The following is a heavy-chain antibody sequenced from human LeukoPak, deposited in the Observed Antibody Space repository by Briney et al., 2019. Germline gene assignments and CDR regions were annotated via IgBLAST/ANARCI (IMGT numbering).Heavy chain of an antibody. Sequence: PGGSLRLSCAASGFTFSSYSMNWVRQAPGKGLEWVANIKQGGREEKYVGSVKGRFAISRDDAKSTLYLQVDSLSGDDTAVYYCARDNGGWFDSWGRGTLVTVSS. CDR1: GFTFSSYS. D-gene: IGHD3-10*01. V-gene: IGHV3-7*03. CDR3: ARDNGGWFDS. CDR2: IKQGGREE. J-gene: IGHJ5*01.